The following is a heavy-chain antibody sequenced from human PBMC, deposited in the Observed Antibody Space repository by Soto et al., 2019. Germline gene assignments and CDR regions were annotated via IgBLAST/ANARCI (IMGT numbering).Heavy chain of an antibody. V-gene: IGHV4-39*01. CDR2: VYYRGRS. Sequence: SETLSLTCTVSGGSVSNSDYYWGWIRQSPGKGLEWIGSVYYRGRSYSKSSVKSRVTISVDTSKNQFSLNLNSVTASDTAVYFCVSQRTSVLTQAYFDYWGPGALVTVSS. J-gene: IGHJ4*02. CDR1: GGSVSNSDYY. CDR3: VSQRTSVLTQAYFDY. D-gene: IGHD2-8*01.